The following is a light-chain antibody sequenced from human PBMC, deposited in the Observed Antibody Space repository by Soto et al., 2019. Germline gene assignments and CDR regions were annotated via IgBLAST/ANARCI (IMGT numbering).Light chain of an antibody. J-gene: IGLJ3*02. CDR1: SSNIGSNF. Sequence: QSVLTQPPSASGTPGQRVTSSCSGSSSNIGSNFVYWYQQVPGTAPKLLIYRNNQRASGVPDRFSGSKSGTSASLAISGLPSEDEADYYCAAWDASLSGWVFGGGTKLTVL. CDR3: AAWDASLSGWV. CDR2: RNN. V-gene: IGLV1-47*01.